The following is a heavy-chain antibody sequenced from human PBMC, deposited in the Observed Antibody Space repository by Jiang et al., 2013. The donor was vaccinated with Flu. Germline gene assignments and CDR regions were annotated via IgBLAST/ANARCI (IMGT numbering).Heavy chain of an antibody. CDR2: ISYDGITK. D-gene: IGHD2-21*01. V-gene: IGHV3-30-3*01. J-gene: IGHJ5*02. Sequence: GGGVVQPGRSLTLSCAASGFTLTSYAMHWVRQAPGEGLEWVALISYDGITKYYADSVQGRFSISRDTSKNTLYLQMNSLRPEDTAVYYCARDRETNLIHWFDPWGQGTLVTVSS. CDR3: ARDRETNLIHWFDP. CDR1: GFTLTSYA.